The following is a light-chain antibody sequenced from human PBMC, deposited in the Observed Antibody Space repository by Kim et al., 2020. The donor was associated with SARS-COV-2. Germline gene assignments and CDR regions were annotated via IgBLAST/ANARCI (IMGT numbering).Light chain of an antibody. CDR1: SGSIANSY. V-gene: IGLV6-57*03. CDR2: KND. J-gene: IGLJ3*02. CDR3: QTYDNDNQV. Sequence: GKTVTISCTRGSGSIANSYVQWYQQRPGSAPTTVIYKNDQRPSGVPDRFSGSIDNSSNSASLTISGLETEDEADFYCQTYDNDNQVFGGGTKLTVL.